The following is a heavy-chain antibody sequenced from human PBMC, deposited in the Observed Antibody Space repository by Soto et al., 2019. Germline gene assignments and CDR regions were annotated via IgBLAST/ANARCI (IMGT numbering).Heavy chain of an antibody. V-gene: IGHV3-33*01. Sequence: QVQLVESGGGVVQPGRSLRLSCAASGFTFNNYGMHWVRQAPGKGLEWVAVIWFDGSTKYYADSVKGRFTISRDNSKNTLYLQMNSLGAEDTAVYFCARGRDYGDPDAFDIWGQGTMITVSS. J-gene: IGHJ3*02. D-gene: IGHD4-17*01. CDR1: GFTFNNYG. CDR2: IWFDGSTK. CDR3: ARGRDYGDPDAFDI.